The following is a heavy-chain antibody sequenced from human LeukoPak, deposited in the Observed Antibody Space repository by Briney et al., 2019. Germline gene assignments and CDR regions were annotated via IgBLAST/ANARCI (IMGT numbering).Heavy chain of an antibody. CDR1: GSSISSDY. V-gene: IGHV4-59*08. CDR3: ARGTSSGWYALDY. CDR2: IYYSGST. Sequence: KPSETLSLTCTVSGSSISSDYWSWIRQPPGKGLECIGYIYYSGSTNYNPSLKSRLTISVDTSKNQFSLKLSSVTAADTAVYYCARGTSSGWYALDYWGQGTLITVSS. D-gene: IGHD6-19*01. J-gene: IGHJ4*02.